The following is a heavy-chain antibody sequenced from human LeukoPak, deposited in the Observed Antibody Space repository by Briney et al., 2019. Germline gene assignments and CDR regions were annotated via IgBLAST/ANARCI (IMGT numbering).Heavy chain of an antibody. Sequence: SENLSLTCTFSGGSIRDDYWSWIRQPPGKGLEWIGNIYYSGSTKYNPSLKSRVTISIDTSRNQFSLKLTSVTAADTAVYYCARVPHCSSNSCQAWFDPWGQGTLVTVSS. CDR2: IYYSGST. J-gene: IGHJ5*02. D-gene: IGHD2-2*01. CDR1: GGSIRDDY. CDR3: ARVPHCSSNSCQAWFDP. V-gene: IGHV4-59*01.